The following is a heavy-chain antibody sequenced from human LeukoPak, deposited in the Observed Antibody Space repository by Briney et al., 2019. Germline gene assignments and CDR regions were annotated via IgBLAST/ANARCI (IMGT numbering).Heavy chain of an antibody. D-gene: IGHD1-26*01. CDR2: ISGSGGST. Sequence: PGGSLRLSCAASGFTFSSYAMSWVRQAPGKGLEWVSAISGSGGSTYYADSVKGRFTISRDNSKNTLYLQMNSLRSEDTAVYYCAKDRGSYPDAFDIWGQGTMVTVSS. CDR3: AKDRGSYPDAFDI. CDR1: GFTFSSYA. V-gene: IGHV3-23*01. J-gene: IGHJ3*02.